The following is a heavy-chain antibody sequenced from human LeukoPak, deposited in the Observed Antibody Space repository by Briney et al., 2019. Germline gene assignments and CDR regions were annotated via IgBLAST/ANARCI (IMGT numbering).Heavy chain of an antibody. D-gene: IGHD5-12*01. V-gene: IGHV1-2*02. J-gene: IGHJ3*02. CDR1: GYTFTGYY. Sequence: ASVKVSCRASGYTFTGYYMHWVRQAPGQGLEWMGWINPNSGGTNYAQKFQGRVTMTRDTSISTAYMELSRLRSDDTAVYYCAREVATDQTHDAFDIWGQGTMVTVSS. CDR2: INPNSGGT. CDR3: AREVATDQTHDAFDI.